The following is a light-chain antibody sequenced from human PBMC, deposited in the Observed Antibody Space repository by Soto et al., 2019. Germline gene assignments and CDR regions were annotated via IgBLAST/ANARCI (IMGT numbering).Light chain of an antibody. J-gene: IGKJ5*01. CDR2: GAS. Sequence: DIQMTQSPPSLSATVGDRITITCQASQDISNYLSWYQQKPGKAPDLLIYGASNLEPGVPSRFSGSGSGTDFSLTISSLQHEDIATYYCQQYDNLPITFGQGHDWRLN. CDR1: QDISNY. V-gene: IGKV1-33*01. CDR3: QQYDNLPIT.